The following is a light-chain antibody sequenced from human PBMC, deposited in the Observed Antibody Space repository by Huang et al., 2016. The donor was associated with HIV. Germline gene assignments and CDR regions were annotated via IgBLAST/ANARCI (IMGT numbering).Light chain of an antibody. CDR3: QQYVSSPWT. V-gene: IGKV3-20*01. Sequence: ELVLAQSPGTLSLSPGERATLSCRASQSVSSNYLAWYQQKPGRAPRLLIYGSSNRATGVPDRFSGSGSGTDFTLTISGLEPEDFAVYYCQQYVSSPWTFGQGTTLEIK. J-gene: IGKJ1*01. CDR1: QSVSSNY. CDR2: GSS.